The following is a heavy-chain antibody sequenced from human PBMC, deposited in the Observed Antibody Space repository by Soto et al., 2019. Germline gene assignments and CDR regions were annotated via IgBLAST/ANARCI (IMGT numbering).Heavy chain of an antibody. CDR1: GFSLSNARMG. Sequence: QVTLKESGPVLVNPTETLTLTCTVSGFSLSNARMGVSWIRQPPGKALEWLAHIFSNDEKSYSTSLKSRLTISKDTSKSQVVLTMTNMDPVDTATYYCARIRGYDFWSGYYFDYWGQGTLVTVSS. D-gene: IGHD3-3*01. V-gene: IGHV2-26*01. CDR2: IFSNDEK. J-gene: IGHJ4*02. CDR3: ARIRGYDFWSGYYFDY.